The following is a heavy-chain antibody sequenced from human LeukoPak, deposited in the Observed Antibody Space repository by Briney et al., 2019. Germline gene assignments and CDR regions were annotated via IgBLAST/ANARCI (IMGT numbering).Heavy chain of an antibody. CDR1: GGSFSGSY. Sequence: SETLSLTCAVYGGSFSGSYWGWIRQPPGKGLEWIGSIYHSGTYYNPSLESRVTISVDTPKNQFSLQLSSVTAADTAVYYCARGDNYYDSSGYLDWGQGTLVTVSS. D-gene: IGHD3-22*01. CDR3: ARGDNYYDSSGYLD. V-gene: IGHV4-34*01. CDR2: IYHSGT. J-gene: IGHJ4*02.